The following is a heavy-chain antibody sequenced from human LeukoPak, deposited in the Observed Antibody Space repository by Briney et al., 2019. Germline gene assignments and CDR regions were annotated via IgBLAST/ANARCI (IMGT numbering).Heavy chain of an antibody. J-gene: IGHJ6*02. CDR2: ISPNSGGT. CDR3: AREPIYDFWSGYLDPYYYYYGMDV. V-gene: IGHV1-2*02. Sequence: ASVKVSCKASGYTFTGYYMHWVRQAPGQGLEWMGWISPNSGGTNYAQKFQGRVTMTRDTSISTAYMELGRLRSDDAAVYYCAREPIYDFWSGYLDPYYYYYGMDVWGQGTTVTVSS. D-gene: IGHD3-3*01. CDR1: GYTFTGYY.